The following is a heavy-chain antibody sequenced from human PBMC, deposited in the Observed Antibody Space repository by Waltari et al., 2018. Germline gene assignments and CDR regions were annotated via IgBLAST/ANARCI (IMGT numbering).Heavy chain of an antibody. Sequence: QVQLQQWGAGLLGPSETLSLTCAVYGASFSDYYWGWVRQPPGKGLEWIGQISHPGRPNYNPSLKSRVTISIDTPRSQFSLRLSSVTAADTALYFCTRGGNYDFWSHRPFVDPWGQGTLVTVSS. D-gene: IGHD3-3*01. V-gene: IGHV4-34*01. J-gene: IGHJ5*02. CDR3: TRGGNYDFWSHRPFVDP. CDR2: ISHPGRP. CDR1: GASFSDYY.